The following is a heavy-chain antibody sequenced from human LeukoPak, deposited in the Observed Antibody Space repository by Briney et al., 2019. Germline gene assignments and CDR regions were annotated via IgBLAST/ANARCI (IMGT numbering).Heavy chain of an antibody. CDR1: GFTFSSYG. J-gene: IGHJ4*02. CDR2: IWYDGSNK. D-gene: IGHD2-2*01. CDR3: ARDSSVVVPRGFDY. Sequence: GRSLRLSCAASGFTFSSYGMHWVRQAPGKGLEWVAVIWYDGSNKYYADSVKGRFTISRDNSKNTLYLQMNSLRAEDTAVYYCARDSSVVVPRGFDYWGQGTLVTVSS. V-gene: IGHV3-33*01.